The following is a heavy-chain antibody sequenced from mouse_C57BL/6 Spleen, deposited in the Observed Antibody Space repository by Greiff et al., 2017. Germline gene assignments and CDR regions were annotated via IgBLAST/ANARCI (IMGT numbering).Heavy chain of an antibody. CDR2: IWSGGST. Sequence: QVQLQQSGPGLVQPSQSLSITCTVSGFSLTGYGVHWVRQSPGKGLEWLGVIWSGGSTDCNAAFISRLSISKENSKSPVFFKMNSPQADDTAIYYCASYYGSPYWYFDVWGKGTTVTVSS. D-gene: IGHD1-1*01. CDR3: ASYYGSPYWYFDV. CDR1: GFSLTGYG. V-gene: IGHV2-2*01. J-gene: IGHJ1*03.